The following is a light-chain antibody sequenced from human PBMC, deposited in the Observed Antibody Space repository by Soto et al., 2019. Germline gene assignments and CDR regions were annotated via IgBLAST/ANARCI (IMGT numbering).Light chain of an antibody. CDR2: YDS. CDR3: QVWDSSSDHPVV. V-gene: IGLV3-21*04. J-gene: IGLJ2*01. Sequence: SSELTQPPSVSVAPGKTARITCGGNNIGSKSVHWYQQKPGQAPVLVIYYDSDRPSGIPERFSGSNSGNTATLTISRVEAGDEDDYYCQVWDSSSDHPVVFGGGTKLTVL. CDR1: NIGSKS.